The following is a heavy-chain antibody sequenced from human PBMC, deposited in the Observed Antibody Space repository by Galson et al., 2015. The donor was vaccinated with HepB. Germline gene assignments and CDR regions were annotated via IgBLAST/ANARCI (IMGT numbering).Heavy chain of an antibody. J-gene: IGHJ4*02. V-gene: IGHV3-21*01. CDR3: ATPLIAVAGRDFDY. CDR2: ISSSSSYI. Sequence: SLRLSCAASGFTFSSYSMNWVRQAPGKGLEWVSSISSSSSYIYYADSVKGRFTISRDNAKNSLYLQMSSLRAEDTAVYYCATPLIAVAGRDFDYWGQGTLVTVSS. CDR1: GFTFSSYS. D-gene: IGHD6-19*01.